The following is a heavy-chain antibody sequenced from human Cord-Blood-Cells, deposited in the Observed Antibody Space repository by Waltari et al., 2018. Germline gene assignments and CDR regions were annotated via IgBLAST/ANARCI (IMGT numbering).Heavy chain of an antibody. CDR3: ARAGTRYGMDV. CDR1: GYSFTSYW. CDR2: KEPGEEDT. Sequence: EVQLVQSGAEVKKPGESLKISCKGSGYSFTSYWIGWVRQMPGKGLEWMGTKEPGEEDTRDSPSVQGQVTISADKSISTAYLQWSSLKASDTAMYYCARAGTRYGMDVWGQGTTVTVSS. D-gene: IGHD1-1*01. J-gene: IGHJ6*02. V-gene: IGHV5-51*01.